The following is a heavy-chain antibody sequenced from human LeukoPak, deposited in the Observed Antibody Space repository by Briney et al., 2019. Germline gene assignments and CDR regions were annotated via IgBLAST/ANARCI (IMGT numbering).Heavy chain of an antibody. CDR1: GFIFRDYA. D-gene: IGHD2-21*01. CDR3: AKASWIASADAVL. J-gene: IGHJ4*02. Sequence: GGSMLLSGVASGFIFRDYARSGVRPAPAGGLGWASSIRGGGDTFYTDSVKGRFTLSRDHSRNTLYLQLSNLRAEDTAVYYCAKASWIASADAVLWGQGTLVTVS. V-gene: IGHV3-23*01. CDR2: IRGGGDT.